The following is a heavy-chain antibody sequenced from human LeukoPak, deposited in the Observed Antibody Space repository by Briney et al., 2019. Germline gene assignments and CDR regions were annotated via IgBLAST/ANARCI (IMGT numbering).Heavy chain of an antibody. D-gene: IGHD3-10*01. J-gene: IGHJ4*02. Sequence: PSETLSLTCAVYGGSFSGYYWSWIRQHPGKGLEWRGDINYSGSTYYNPSLKSRVTISVDTSKNQFSLKLSPVTAADTAVYYCARGTMVRGSQYRYYFDYWGQGTLVTVSS. CDR1: GGSFSGYY. CDR3: ARGTMVRGSQYRYYFDY. V-gene: IGHV4-34*09. CDR2: INYSGST.